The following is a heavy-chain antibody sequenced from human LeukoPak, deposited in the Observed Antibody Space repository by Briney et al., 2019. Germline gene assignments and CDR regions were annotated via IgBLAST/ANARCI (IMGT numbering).Heavy chain of an antibody. Sequence: SETLSLTCTVSGGSISSGGYYWSWIRQPPGKGLEWIGYIYHSGSTNYNPSLKSRVTISVDTSKKQFSLKLSSVTAADTAMYYCARQSRYYGSGKGNTWFDPWGQGTLVTVSS. CDR3: ARQSRYYGSGKGNTWFDP. V-gene: IGHV4-61*08. J-gene: IGHJ5*02. CDR2: IYHSGST. D-gene: IGHD3-10*01. CDR1: GGSISSGGYY.